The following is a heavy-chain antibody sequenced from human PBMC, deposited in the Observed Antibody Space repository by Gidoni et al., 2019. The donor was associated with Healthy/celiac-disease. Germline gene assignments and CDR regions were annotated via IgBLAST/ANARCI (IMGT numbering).Heavy chain of an antibody. V-gene: IGHV4-39*01. D-gene: IGHD5-12*01. J-gene: IGHJ1*01. CDR3: ARLRDGYNYWYFQH. CDR1: GGSISSSSYY. Sequence: QLPLQESGPGLGKPSENLSLTCTVSGGSISSSSYYWGWIRQPPGKGLEWIGSIYYSGSTYYNPSLKSRVTISVDTSKNQFSLKLSSVTAADTAVYYCARLRDGYNYWYFQHWGQGTLVTVSS. CDR2: IYYSGST.